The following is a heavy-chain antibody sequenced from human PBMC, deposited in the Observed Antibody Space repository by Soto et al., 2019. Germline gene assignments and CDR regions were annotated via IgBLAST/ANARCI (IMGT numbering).Heavy chain of an antibody. D-gene: IGHD3-10*01. CDR1: GGSISSSNW. CDR3: ARLHETYYGSGSYDFDY. V-gene: IGHV4-4*02. CDR2: IYHSGST. J-gene: IGHJ4*02. Sequence: QVQLQESGPGLVKPSGTLSLTCAVSGGSISSSNWWSWVRQPPGKGLEWIGEIYHSGSTNYNPSLKSRVTISVDKSKSQFSLKLSSVTAADTAVYYCARLHETYYGSGSYDFDYWGQGTLVTVSS.